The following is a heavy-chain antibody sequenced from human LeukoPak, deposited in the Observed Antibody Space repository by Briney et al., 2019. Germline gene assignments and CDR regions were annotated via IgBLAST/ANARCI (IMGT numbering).Heavy chain of an antibody. D-gene: IGHD1-26*01. CDR2: IKSKTDGGTT. J-gene: IGHJ4*02. V-gene: IGHV3-15*01. CDR3: TTRVLVGTTNFDY. Sequence: KPGGSLRLSCAASGFTFSNAWLSWVRQAPGKGLEWVGRIKSKTDGGTTDYAAPVKGRFIISRDDSKNTLYLQMNSLKTEDTAVYYCTTRVLVGTTNFDYWSQGTLVTVSS. CDR1: GFTFSNAW.